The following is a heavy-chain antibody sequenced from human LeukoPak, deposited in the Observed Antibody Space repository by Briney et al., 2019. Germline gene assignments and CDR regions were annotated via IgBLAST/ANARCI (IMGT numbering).Heavy chain of an antibody. V-gene: IGHV1-69*05. CDR1: GGTFSSYA. CDR3: ARGGDGYNLNYYYYYMDV. Sequence: SVKVSCKASGGTFSSYAISWVRQAPGQGLEWMGRIIPIFGTANYAQKFQGRVTITTDESTSTAYMGLSSLRSEDTAVYYCARGGDGYNLNYYYYYMDVWGKGTTVTVSS. J-gene: IGHJ6*03. D-gene: IGHD5-24*01. CDR2: IIPIFGTA.